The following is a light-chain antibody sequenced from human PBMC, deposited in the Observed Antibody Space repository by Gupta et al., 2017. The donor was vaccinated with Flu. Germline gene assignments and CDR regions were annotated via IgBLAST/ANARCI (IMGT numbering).Light chain of an antibody. Sequence: QSALTQSRSVSGSPGQSVTISCTGTSSDVGAYNYVPCYQQHPGKAPKLMIYDVSKRPSGVPDRFAGSKSGNTASLTISGLQAEDEADYYCCSYAGSYTFGHVVFGGGTKLTVL. CDR1: SSDVGAYNY. V-gene: IGLV2-11*01. J-gene: IGLJ2*01. CDR2: DVS. CDR3: CSYAGSYTFGHVV.